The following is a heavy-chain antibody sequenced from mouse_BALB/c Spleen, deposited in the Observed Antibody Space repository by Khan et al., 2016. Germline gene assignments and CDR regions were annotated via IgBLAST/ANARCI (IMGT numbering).Heavy chain of an antibody. D-gene: IGHD2-3*01. CDR2: IRLKSNNYAT. Sequence: EVKLEESGGGLVQPGGSMKLSCVASGFTFSNYWMNWVRQSPEKGLEWVAEIRLKSNNYATYYAESVQGRFTISRDASTSSVYLQMNNLRAEDTGIYYCTRDGYFDYWGQGTTLTVSS. J-gene: IGHJ2*01. V-gene: IGHV6-6*02. CDR1: GFTFSNYW. CDR3: TRDGYFDY.